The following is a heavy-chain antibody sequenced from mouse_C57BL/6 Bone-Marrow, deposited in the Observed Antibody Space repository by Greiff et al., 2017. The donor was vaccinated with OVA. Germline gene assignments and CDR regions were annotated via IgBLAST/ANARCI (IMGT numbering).Heavy chain of an antibody. D-gene: IGHD1-1*01. CDR1: GFNIKDDY. J-gene: IGHJ1*03. Sequence: EVKLQESGAELVRPGASVKLSCTASGFNIKDDYMHWVKQRPEQGLEWIGWIDPENGDTEYASKFQGKATITADTSSNPAYLQLSSLTSEDTAVYYCTPYYYGSSYGYFDVWGTGTTVTVSS. CDR3: TPYYYGSSYGYFDV. V-gene: IGHV14-4*01. CDR2: IDPENGDT.